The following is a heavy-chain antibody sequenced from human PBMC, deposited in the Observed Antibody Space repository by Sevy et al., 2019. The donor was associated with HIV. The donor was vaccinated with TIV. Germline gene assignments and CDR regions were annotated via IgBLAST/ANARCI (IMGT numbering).Heavy chain of an antibody. D-gene: IGHD2-15*01. J-gene: IGHJ6*03. CDR3: ARGTRDCSGGSCFHRRNYYYYMDV. V-gene: IGHV4-31*03. CDR1: GGSISSGGYY. CDR2: IYYSGST. Sequence: SETLSLTCTVSGGSISSGGYYWSWIRQHPGKGLEWIGYIYYSGSTYYNPSLKSRVTISVDTSKNQFSLKLSSVTAADTAGYYCARGTRDCSGGSCFHRRNYYYYMDVWGKGTTVTVSS.